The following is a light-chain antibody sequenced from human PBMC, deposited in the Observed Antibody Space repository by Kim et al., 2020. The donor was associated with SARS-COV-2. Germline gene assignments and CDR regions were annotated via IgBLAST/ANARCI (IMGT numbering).Light chain of an antibody. J-gene: IGKJ4*01. CDR1: QSISTF. CDR2: AAS. Sequence: DIQMTQSPSSLSASVGDRVTITCRASQSISTFLNWYQQKPGKGPNLLIYAASSLQSGVSSRFSGSGSGTDSTLTISSLLPEDFATYYCQQSYSIPHTFGGGTKVEI. V-gene: IGKV1-39*01. CDR3: QQSYSIPHT.